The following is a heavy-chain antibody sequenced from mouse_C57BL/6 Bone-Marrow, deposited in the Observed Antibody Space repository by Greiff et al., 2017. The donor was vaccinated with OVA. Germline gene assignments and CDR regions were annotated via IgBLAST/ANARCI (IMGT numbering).Heavy chain of an antibody. J-gene: IGHJ2*01. CDR2: INSDGGST. CDR3: ARPSLMIVTTYFDY. D-gene: IGHD2-3*01. V-gene: IGHV5-2*01. CDR1: EYEFPSHD. Sequence: EVKLMESGGGLVQPGESLKLSCEFNEYEFPSHDMSWVRKTPEKRLELVAAINSDGGSTYNPDIMERRFIISRDNTKKTLYLQMSSLRSEDTAWYYCARPSLMIVTTYFDYWGQGTTLTVTS.